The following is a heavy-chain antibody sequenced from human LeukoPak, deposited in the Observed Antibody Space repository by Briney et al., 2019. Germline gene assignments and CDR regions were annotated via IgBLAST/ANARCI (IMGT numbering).Heavy chain of an antibody. CDR1: GFTCSGYG. CDR3: VKDRTKYAGYVSCFDN. CDR2: LSYDESGE. J-gene: IGHJ4*02. Sequence: QPGVPLRLSGAGSGFTCSGYGMHWERQGPGKGREWGTILSYDESGEDYSESVKGRFPISSDNSKNTLYLQMYSLRPEHTAVYSCVKDRTKYAGYVSCFDNWGQGTLVIVSS. V-gene: IGHV3-30*18. D-gene: IGHD5-12*01.